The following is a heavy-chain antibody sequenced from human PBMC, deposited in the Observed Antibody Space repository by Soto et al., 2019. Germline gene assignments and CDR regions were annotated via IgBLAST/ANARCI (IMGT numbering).Heavy chain of an antibody. CDR3: XXXXXYYXSVF. CDR1: GSTFSNYG. CDR2: VWYDGTTK. V-gene: IGHV3-33*01. D-gene: IGHD3-10*01. J-gene: IGHJ4*02. Sequence: QVQLVESGGGVVQPGTSLRLSCAASGSTFSNYGMHWVRQAPGKGLEWVAVVWYDGTTKFYPDSVKGRFTISRDNSNXXXXXXXXXXXXXXXXXXXXXXXXXYYXSVFWGQGTLVTVSS.